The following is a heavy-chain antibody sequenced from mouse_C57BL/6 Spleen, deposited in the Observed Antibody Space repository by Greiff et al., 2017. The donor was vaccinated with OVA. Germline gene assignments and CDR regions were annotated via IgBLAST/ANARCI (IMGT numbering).Heavy chain of an antibody. CDR3: ASDGYYNAMDY. CDR2: ISDGGSYT. V-gene: IGHV5-4*03. CDR1: GFTFSSYA. Sequence: DVMLVESGGGLVKPGGSLKLSCAASGFTFSSYAMSWVRQTPEKRLEWVATISDGGSYTYYPDNVKGRFTISRDNAKNNLYLQMSHLKSEDTAMYYCASDGYYNAMDYWGQGTSVTVSS. J-gene: IGHJ4*01. D-gene: IGHD2-3*01.